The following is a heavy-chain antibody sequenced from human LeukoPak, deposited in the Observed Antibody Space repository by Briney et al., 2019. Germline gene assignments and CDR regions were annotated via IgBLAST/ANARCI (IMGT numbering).Heavy chain of an antibody. CDR1: GYTFTSYD. D-gene: IGHD3-10*01. CDR2: MNPNSGNT. J-gene: IGHJ6*02. CDR3: ASITMVRGVITSYFSQYYYGMDV. V-gene: IGHV1-8*01. Sequence: ASVKVFCKASGYTFTSYDINWVRQATGQGLEWMGWMNPNSGNTGYAQKFQGRVTMTRNTSISTAYMELSSLRSEDTAVYYCASITMVRGVITSYFSQYYYGMDVWGQGTTVTVSS.